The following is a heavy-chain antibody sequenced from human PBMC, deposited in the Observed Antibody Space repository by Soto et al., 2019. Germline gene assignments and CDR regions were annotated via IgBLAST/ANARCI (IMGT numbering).Heavy chain of an antibody. CDR3: AKDWPGTSSVTSDF. D-gene: IGHD4-17*01. CDR1: GFDFSTYA. CDR2: IINSGATT. Sequence: EVHLLESGGTLVQPGGSLRLSCAASGFDFSTYAMTWVRQAPGKGLEWVSAIINSGATTYYADSGKGRCTISRDNSRHTLYLQMNRLRADDTAMYYCAKDWPGTSSVTSDFWGQGTLVTVSS. J-gene: IGHJ4*02. V-gene: IGHV3-23*01.